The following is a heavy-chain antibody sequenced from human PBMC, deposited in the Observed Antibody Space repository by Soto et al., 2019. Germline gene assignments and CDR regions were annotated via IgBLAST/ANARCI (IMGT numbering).Heavy chain of an antibody. V-gene: IGHV3-30-3*01. CDR2: ISYDGSNK. Sequence: GGSLRLSCAASGFTFSSYAMHWVRQAPGKGLEWVAVISYDGSNKYYADSVKGRFTISRDNSKNTLYLQMNSLRAEDTAVYYCARDRFTAMVGSGFDYWGQGTLVTVSS. CDR3: ARDRFTAMVGSGFDY. D-gene: IGHD5-18*01. CDR1: GFTFSSYA. J-gene: IGHJ4*02.